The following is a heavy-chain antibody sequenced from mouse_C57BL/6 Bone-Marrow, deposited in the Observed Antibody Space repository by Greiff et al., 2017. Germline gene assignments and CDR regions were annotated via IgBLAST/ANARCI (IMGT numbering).Heavy chain of an antibody. D-gene: IGHD2-3*01. V-gene: IGHV2-4*01. CDR3: AKNWGYDGYYWFAY. Sequence: QVQLKESGPGLVQPSQSLSITCTVSGFSLTSYGVHWVRQPPGKGLEWLGVIWSGGSTDYNAAFISRLGISKDNSKSQVFFKMNSLQADDTAIYYCAKNWGYDGYYWFAYWGQGTLVTVSA. CDR2: IWSGGST. CDR1: GFSLTSYG. J-gene: IGHJ3*01.